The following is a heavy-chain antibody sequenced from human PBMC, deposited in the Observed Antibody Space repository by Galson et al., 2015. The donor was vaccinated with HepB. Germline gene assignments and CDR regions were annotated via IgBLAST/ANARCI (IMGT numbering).Heavy chain of an antibody. CDR3: ARPPEQQLVPGYFDY. CDR2: INHSGST. Sequence: ETLSLTCTVYGGSFSGYYWSWIRQPPGKGLEWIGEINHSGSTNYNPSLKSRVTMSVDTSKNQFSLILSSVTAADTAVYYCARPPEQQLVPGYFDYWGQGTLVTVSS. V-gene: IGHV4-34*01. D-gene: IGHD6-13*01. J-gene: IGHJ4*02. CDR1: GGSFSGYY.